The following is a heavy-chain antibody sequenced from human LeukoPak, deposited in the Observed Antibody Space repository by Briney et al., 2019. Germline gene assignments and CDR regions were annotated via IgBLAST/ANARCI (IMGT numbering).Heavy chain of an antibody. CDR2: IYHSGST. CDR1: GDSISSSNW. D-gene: IGHD6-13*01. J-gene: IGHJ5*02. V-gene: IGHV4-4*02. Sequence: PSETLSLTCAVSGDSISSSNWWSWVRQPPGSGLEWIGEIYHSGSTNYNAAFESRATISLDMSKNQFSLKLSSVTAADTAVYYCARKGSDTWYTYWFDPWGQGTLVTVSS. CDR3: ARKGSDTWYTYWFDP.